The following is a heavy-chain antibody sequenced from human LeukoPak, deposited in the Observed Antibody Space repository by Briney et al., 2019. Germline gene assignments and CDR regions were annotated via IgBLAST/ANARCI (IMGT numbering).Heavy chain of an antibody. CDR3: AKVGHIWFGELVDDY. CDR2: ISGSGGST. J-gene: IGHJ4*02. V-gene: IGHV3-23*01. Sequence: PGGSLRLSCAASGFTFSSYAMSWVRQAPGKGLEWVSAISGSGGSTYYADSVKGRFTISRDNSKNTLYLQMNSLRAEDTAVYYCAKVGHIWFGELVDDYWAREPWSPSPQ. D-gene: IGHD3-10*01. CDR1: GFTFSSYA.